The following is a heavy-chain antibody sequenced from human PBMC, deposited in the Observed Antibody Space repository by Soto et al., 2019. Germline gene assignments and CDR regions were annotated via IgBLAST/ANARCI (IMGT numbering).Heavy chain of an antibody. CDR3: TLLDY. CDR1: GFTFSGAA. CDR2: IRNKTKNYAT. Sequence: GGSLRLSCAASGFTFSGAAMHWVRQASGRGLEWVGRIRNKTKNYATAYAASVKGRFTISRDDSKNTAFLQMNSLKIEDTAVYYCTLLDYWGQGTLVTVSS. V-gene: IGHV3-73*01. J-gene: IGHJ4*02.